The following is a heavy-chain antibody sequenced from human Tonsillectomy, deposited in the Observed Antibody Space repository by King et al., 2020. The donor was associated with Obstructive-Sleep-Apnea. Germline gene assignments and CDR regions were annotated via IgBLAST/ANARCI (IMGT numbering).Heavy chain of an antibody. CDR3: ANDRRYQPVSDY. V-gene: IGHV3-23*04. J-gene: IGHJ4*02. Sequence: VQLVESGGGLVQPGGSLRLSCAASGFTFSSYAMSLVRQAPGKGLEWVSAMSGSGGSTYYAGSVKGRFTISRDNSKNTLYLQSNSLRAENTAVYYCANDRRYQPVSDYWGQGTLVTVSS. D-gene: IGHD2-2*01. CDR2: MSGSGGST. CDR1: GFTFSSYA.